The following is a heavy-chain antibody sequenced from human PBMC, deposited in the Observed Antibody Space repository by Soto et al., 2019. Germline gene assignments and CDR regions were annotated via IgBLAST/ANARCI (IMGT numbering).Heavy chain of an antibody. Sequence: ASVKVSCKASGGTFSSYAISWVRQAPGQGLEWMGGIIPIFGTANYAQKFQGRVTITADESTSTAYMELSSLRSEDTAVYYCARDRGVSPGTHYYYGMDVWGQGTTVTVSS. CDR1: GGTFSSYA. CDR3: ARDRGVSPGTHYYYGMDV. J-gene: IGHJ6*02. D-gene: IGHD6-13*01. CDR2: IIPIFGTA. V-gene: IGHV1-69*13.